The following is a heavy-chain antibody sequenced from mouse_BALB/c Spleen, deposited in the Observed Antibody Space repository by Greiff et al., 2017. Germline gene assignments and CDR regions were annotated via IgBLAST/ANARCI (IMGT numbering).Heavy chain of an antibody. J-gene: IGHJ4*01. CDR1: GYSFTGYF. CDR3: ARSTYRGNYAMDY. D-gene: IGHD3-1*01. Sequence: VHVKQSGPELVKPGASVKISCKASGYSFTGYFMNWVMQSHGKSLEWIGRINPYNGDTFYNQKFKGKATLTVDKSSSTAHMELRSLASEDSAVYYCARSTYRGNYAMDYWGQGTSVTVSS. CDR2: INPYNGDT. V-gene: IGHV1-20*02.